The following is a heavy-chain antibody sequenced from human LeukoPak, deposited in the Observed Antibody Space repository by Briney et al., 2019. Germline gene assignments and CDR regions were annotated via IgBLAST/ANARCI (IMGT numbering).Heavy chain of an antibody. CDR3: ARLYLPYTSAWYGSAFDI. CDR2: LYPGDSDT. D-gene: IGHD6-13*01. J-gene: IGHJ3*02. CDR1: GYSFTSYW. V-gene: IGHV5-51*01. Sequence: PGESLKISCKGSGYSFTSYWIAWVRQMPGKGLEWMGILYPGDSDTRYSPSFQGQVTISADRSITTAYLQWSSLKASDTAMYCCARLYLPYTSAWYGSAFDIRGQGTMVTVSS.